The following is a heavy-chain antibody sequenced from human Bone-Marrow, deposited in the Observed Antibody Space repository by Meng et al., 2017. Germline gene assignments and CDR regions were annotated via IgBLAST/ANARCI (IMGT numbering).Heavy chain of an antibody. CDR2: INHSGST. CDR1: GGSFSGYC. CDR3: ARVGSRSEDY. J-gene: IGHJ4*02. D-gene: IGHD2-2*01. V-gene: IGHV4-34*01. Sequence: QVQLQQWGAGLLKLSETLSLTCAVYGGSFSGYCWSWIRQPPGKGLEWIGEINHSGSTNYNPSLKSRVTISVDTSKNQFSLKLSSVTAADTAVYYCARVGSRSEDYWGQGTLVTVSS.